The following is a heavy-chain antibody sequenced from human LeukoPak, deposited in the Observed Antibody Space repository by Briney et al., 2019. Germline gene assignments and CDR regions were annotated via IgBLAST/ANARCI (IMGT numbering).Heavy chain of an antibody. J-gene: IGHJ4*02. CDR1: GFTFSIYS. CDR3: TRDLSAGLPGGFDS. D-gene: IGHD3-10*01. Sequence: PGGSLRLSCAAPGFTFSIYSMNWVRQAPGKGLERVSTINRNRNYIYYADTVKGRSAISRDDARNSLFLHMNSLSAEDSAVYFCTRDLSAGLPGGFDSWGQGTLVSVSS. V-gene: IGHV3-21*06. CDR2: INRNRNYI.